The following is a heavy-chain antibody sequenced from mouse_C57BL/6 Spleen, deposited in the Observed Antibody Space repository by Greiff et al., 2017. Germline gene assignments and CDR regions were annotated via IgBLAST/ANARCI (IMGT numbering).Heavy chain of an antibody. CDR1: GYTFTSYW. CDR2: IYPSDSET. Sequence: QVQLQQPGAELVRPGSSVKLSCKASGYTFTSYWMDWVKQRPGQGLEWIGNIYPSDSETHYNQKFKDKATLTVDKSSSTAYMQLSSLTSEDSAVYYCARKGITTVVATADWYFDVWGTGTTVTVSS. V-gene: IGHV1-61*01. CDR3: ARKGITTVVATADWYFDV. D-gene: IGHD1-1*01. J-gene: IGHJ1*03.